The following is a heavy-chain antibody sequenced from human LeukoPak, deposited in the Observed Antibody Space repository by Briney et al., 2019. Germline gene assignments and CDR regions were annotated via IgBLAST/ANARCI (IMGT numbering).Heavy chain of an antibody. J-gene: IGHJ3*02. CDR3: ARDLAVVTLLNDAFDI. Sequence: TGGSLRLSCAASGFTFSTYIMNWVRQAPGKGLEWVSSISSSSSYIYYEDSVKGRFTISRDNAKNSLYLQMNSLRAEDTAVYYCARDLAVVTLLNDAFDIWGQGTMVTVSS. V-gene: IGHV3-21*01. CDR2: ISSSSSYI. D-gene: IGHD4-23*01. CDR1: GFTFSTYI.